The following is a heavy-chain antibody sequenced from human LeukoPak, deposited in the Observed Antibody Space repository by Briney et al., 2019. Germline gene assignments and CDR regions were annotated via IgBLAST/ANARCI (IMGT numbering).Heavy chain of an antibody. Sequence: GGSLRLSCAASTFSFSRYPMGWVRQAPGKGLEWVSGISAGGDGTYHADPVKGRFTISRDNSKNTLFLQMNNLRAEDTAKYYCAKSLLTTAAGTGRAFDIWGQGTMVTVSS. CDR2: ISAGGDGT. D-gene: IGHD2/OR15-2a*01. CDR1: TFSFSRYP. CDR3: AKSLLTTAAGTGRAFDI. V-gene: IGHV3-23*01. J-gene: IGHJ3*02.